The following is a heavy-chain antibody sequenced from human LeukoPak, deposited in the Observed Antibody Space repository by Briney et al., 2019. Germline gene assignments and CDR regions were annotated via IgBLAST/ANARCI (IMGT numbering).Heavy chain of an antibody. CDR1: GYTFTGYY. D-gene: IGHD3-9*01. J-gene: IGHJ4*02. Sequence: ASVKVSCKASGYTFTGYYMHWVRQAPGQGLEWMGWINPNRGGTNYAQRFQGRVTMTRDTSISTAYMELSRLRSDDTAVYYCASFPAGYAPDYWGQGTLVTVSS. CDR2: INPNRGGT. CDR3: ASFPAGYAPDY. V-gene: IGHV1-2*02.